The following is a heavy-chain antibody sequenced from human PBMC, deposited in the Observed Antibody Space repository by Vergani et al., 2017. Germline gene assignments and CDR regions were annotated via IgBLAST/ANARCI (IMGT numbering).Heavy chain of an antibody. CDR1: GFTFSSYS. CDR3: ARVKVGATSFDY. Sequence: EVQLVESGGGLVKPGGSLRLSCAASGFTFSSYSMNWVRPAPGKGLEWVSSISSSSSYIYYADSVKGRFTISRDNAKNSLYLQMNSLRAEDTAVYYCARVKVGATSFDYWGQGTLVTVSS. D-gene: IGHD1-26*01. V-gene: IGHV3-21*01. J-gene: IGHJ4*02. CDR2: ISSSSSYI.